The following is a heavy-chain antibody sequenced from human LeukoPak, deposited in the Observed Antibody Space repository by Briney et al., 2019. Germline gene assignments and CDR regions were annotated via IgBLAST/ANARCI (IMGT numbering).Heavy chain of an antibody. D-gene: IGHD1-26*01. Sequence: PGGSLRLSCAASGFTFSGYSMNWVRQAPGKGLEWVSSISSTSSYIYYADSVKGRFSISRDNAKNSLYLQMNSLRVEDTAVYYCVRDSGSYSCDHWGQGTLVTVSS. J-gene: IGHJ4*02. CDR1: GFTFSGYS. CDR3: VRDSGSYSCDH. CDR2: ISSTSSYI. V-gene: IGHV3-21*01.